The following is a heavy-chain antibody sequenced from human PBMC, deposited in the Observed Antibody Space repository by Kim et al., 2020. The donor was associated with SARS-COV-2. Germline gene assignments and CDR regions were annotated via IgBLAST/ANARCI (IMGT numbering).Heavy chain of an antibody. Sequence: SETLSLTCTVSGGSISSSSYYWGWIRQPPGKGLEWIGSIYYSGSTYYNPSLKSRVTISVDTSKNQFSLKLSSVTAADTAVYYCARGYCSSTSCYLTTGYYGMDVWGQGTTVTVSS. J-gene: IGHJ6*02. V-gene: IGHV4-39*01. CDR2: IYYSGST. D-gene: IGHD2-2*01. CDR1: GGSISSSSYY. CDR3: ARGYCSSTSCYLTTGYYGMDV.